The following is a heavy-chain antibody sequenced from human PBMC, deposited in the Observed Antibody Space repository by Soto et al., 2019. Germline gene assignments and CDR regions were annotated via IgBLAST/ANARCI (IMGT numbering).Heavy chain of an antibody. CDR3: ALDTSANYYYGMDV. D-gene: IGHD3-3*01. J-gene: IGHJ6*02. CDR2: INHSGST. Sequence: SETLSLTCAVYGGSFSGYYWSWIRQPPGKGLEWIGEINHSGSTNYNPSLKSRVTISVDTSKNQFSLKLSSVTAAGTAVYYCALDTSANYYYGMDVWGQGTTVTVSS. CDR1: GGSFSGYY. V-gene: IGHV4-34*01.